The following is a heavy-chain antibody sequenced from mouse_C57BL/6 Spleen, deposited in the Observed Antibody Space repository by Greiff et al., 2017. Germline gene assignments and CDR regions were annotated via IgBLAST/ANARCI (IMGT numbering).Heavy chain of an antibody. Sequence: QVQLKQSGAELVRPGTSVKVSCTASGYAFTNYLIEWVKQRPGQGLEWIGVINPGSGCTNYNEKFKGKATLTADKSTSTAYMQLSSLTSEDSAVYFCARADYSKAMDYWGQGTSVTVSS. CDR3: ARADYSKAMDY. V-gene: IGHV1-54*01. CDR2: INPGSGCT. J-gene: IGHJ4*01. D-gene: IGHD2-5*01. CDR1: GYAFTNYL.